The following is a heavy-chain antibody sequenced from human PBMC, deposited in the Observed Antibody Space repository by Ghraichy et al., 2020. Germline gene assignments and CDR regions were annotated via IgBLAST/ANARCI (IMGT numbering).Heavy chain of an antibody. CDR2: SHSSGNP. CDR1: GVSVSSDSY. D-gene: IGHD5-12*01. J-gene: IGHJ3*01. Sequence: SETLSLTCSVSGVSVSSDSYWGWVRQTPGKGLEWIGTSHSSGNPYYTPSLQSRVTISIDSPMNQISLKVTSVIAADSAMYYCARRRGRGRLEAPFDVWGLGTPVIVSS. V-gene: IGHV4-38-2*02. CDR3: ARRRGRGRLEAPFDV.